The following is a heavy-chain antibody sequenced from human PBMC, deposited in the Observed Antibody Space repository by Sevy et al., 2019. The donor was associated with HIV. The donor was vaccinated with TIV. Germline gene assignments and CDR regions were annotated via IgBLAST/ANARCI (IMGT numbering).Heavy chain of an antibody. J-gene: IGHJ3*02. CDR3: ARGVGGPGVMVTFRGVKYAFDI. D-gene: IGHD3-16*01. CDR2: IHYSGIT. V-gene: IGHV4-30-4*08. CDR1: GASISSGDYY. Sequence: SETLSLTCTVSGASISSGDYYWGWIRQPPGKGLEWIGYIHYSGITYYNPSLKSRFTLSLNTSRHQFSLRLNSVTAADTAVYYCARGVGGPGVMVTFRGVKYAFDIWGQGTVVTVSS.